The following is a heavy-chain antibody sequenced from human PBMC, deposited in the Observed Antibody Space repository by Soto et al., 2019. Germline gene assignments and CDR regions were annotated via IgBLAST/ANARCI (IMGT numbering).Heavy chain of an antibody. Sequence: ASVKVSCKASGYKFTTYFIHWVRQDPGQALEWMGMIHPSGDTGYAQKFRGRVTMNKDTSTTTAYMELRNLTSEAPAVYFSVRGYCTTSPCSGDFQFWGQGTLVTVSS. V-gene: IGHV1-46*01. CDR3: VRGYCTTSPCSGDFQF. D-gene: IGHD2-15*01. CDR1: GYKFTTYF. CDR2: IHPSGDT. J-gene: IGHJ1*01.